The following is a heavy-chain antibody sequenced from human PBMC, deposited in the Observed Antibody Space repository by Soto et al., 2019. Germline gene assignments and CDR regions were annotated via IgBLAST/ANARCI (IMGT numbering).Heavy chain of an antibody. CDR3: ARGGRFLEWLYYYYYMDV. J-gene: IGHJ6*03. CDR1: GFTFSSYW. V-gene: IGHV3-74*01. Sequence: PGGSLRLSCAASGFTFSSYWMHWVRQAPGKGLVWVSRINSDGSSTSYADSVKGRFTISRDNAKNTLYLQMNSLRAEDTAVYYCARGGRFLEWLYYYYYMDVWGKGTTVTVSS. CDR2: INSDGSST. D-gene: IGHD3-3*01.